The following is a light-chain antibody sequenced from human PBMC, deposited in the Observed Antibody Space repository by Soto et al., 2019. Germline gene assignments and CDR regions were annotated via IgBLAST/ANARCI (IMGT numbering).Light chain of an antibody. V-gene: IGKV1-12*02. CDR2: AAS. Sequence: DIQMTQSPSSVSASVGDRVTISCRASQGISRWLAWYQQKPGKAPKLLIFAASSLQSGVPSRFSGSGSGTEFTLTISSLQPDDFATYYCQQYNSYPSLTFGGGTKVDIK. J-gene: IGKJ4*01. CDR1: QGISRW. CDR3: QQYNSYPSLT.